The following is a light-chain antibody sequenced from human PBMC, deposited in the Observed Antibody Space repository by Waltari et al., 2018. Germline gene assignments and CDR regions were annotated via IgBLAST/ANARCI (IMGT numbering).Light chain of an antibody. J-gene: IGLJ2*01. CDR2: EVS. CDR1: SSDVGSYNY. CDR3: SSYAGRNNIVL. Sequence: QSALTQPPSASGSPGQSVTISCTGTSSDVGSYNYVSWYQQYPGKAPKLMIYEVSKRPSVVPDRFSGSKSGNTASLTVSGLQAEDEADYYCSSYAGRNNIVLFGGGTKLTVL. V-gene: IGLV2-8*01.